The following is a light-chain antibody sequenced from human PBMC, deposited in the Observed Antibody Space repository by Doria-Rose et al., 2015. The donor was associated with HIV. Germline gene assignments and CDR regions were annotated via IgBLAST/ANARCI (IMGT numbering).Light chain of an antibody. Sequence: TQSPGTLSLSPGERATLSCRASQSFSSTYLAWYQQKPGQAPSLLIYDGSISATGIPDRFSASGSGTDLTLTINRLEPEDFALYYCHQYGTSWTFGQGTKVEI. CDR3: HQYGTSWT. CDR1: QSFSSTY. CDR2: DGS. V-gene: IGKV3-20*01. J-gene: IGKJ1*01.